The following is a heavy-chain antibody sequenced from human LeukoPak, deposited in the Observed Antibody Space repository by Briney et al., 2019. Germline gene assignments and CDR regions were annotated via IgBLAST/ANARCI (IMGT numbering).Heavy chain of an antibody. CDR1: GGTFSSYA. J-gene: IGHJ4*02. Sequence: ASVKVSCKASGGTFSSYAISWVRQAPGQGLEWMGRIIPILGIANYAQKFQGRVTMTRDTSTSTVYMELSSLRSEDTAVYYCARAYYYDSSGYRYWGQGTLVTVSS. CDR3: ARAYYYDSSGYRY. CDR2: IIPILGIA. D-gene: IGHD3-22*01. V-gene: IGHV1-69*04.